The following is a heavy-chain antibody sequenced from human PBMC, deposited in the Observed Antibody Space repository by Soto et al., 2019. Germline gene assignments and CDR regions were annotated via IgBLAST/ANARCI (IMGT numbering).Heavy chain of an antibody. CDR2: IFYSGSTTY. D-gene: IGHD6-19*01. V-gene: IGHV4-59*11. Sequence: NPSETLSLTCTVSGGSISGHYWIWIRQPPGEGMEWIGYIFYSGSTTYNNNPSLKSRVSISVDTSKNQFYLSLSSVTAADTAVYYCARVGSSGWSPDYWGQGTLVTVSS. CDR3: ARVGSSGWSPDY. CDR1: GGSISGHY. J-gene: IGHJ4*02.